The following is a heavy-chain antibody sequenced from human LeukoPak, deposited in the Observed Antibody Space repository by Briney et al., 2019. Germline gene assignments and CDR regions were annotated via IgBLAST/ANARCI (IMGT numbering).Heavy chain of an antibody. CDR1: GGSFSGYY. D-gene: IGHD2-2*01. CDR3: ARYCSSTSCSFSYYYGMDV. CDR2: INHSGST. Sequence: PSETLSLTCAVYGGSFSGYYWSWIRQPPGKGLEWIGEINHSGSTNYNPSLKSRVTISVDTSKNQFSLKLSSVTAADTAVYYCARYCSSTSCSFSYYYGMDVWGQGTTVTVSS. V-gene: IGHV4-34*01. J-gene: IGHJ6*02.